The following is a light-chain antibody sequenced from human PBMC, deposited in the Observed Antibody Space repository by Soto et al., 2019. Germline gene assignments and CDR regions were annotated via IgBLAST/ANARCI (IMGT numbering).Light chain of an antibody. CDR2: AAT. J-gene: IGKJ2*01. CDR1: QTIKSY. CDR3: QQTYNMPYT. V-gene: IGKV1-39*01. Sequence: DIQMTQSPSSLSASVGDRVTITCRASQTIKSYLNWYQQKPGKAPKLLIYAATSLLGGVPSRFSGSGSGTDFTLTISSLQPEDFATYHCQQTYNMPYTFGQGTKVDIK.